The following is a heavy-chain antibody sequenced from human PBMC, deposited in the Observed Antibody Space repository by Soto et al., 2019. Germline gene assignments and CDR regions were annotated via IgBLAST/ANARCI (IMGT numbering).Heavy chain of an antibody. D-gene: IGHD5-12*01. CDR1: GFSFSDYG. J-gene: IGHJ4*02. V-gene: IGHV3-33*01. CDR3: ARDGRGNEQFDY. Sequence: QVQLVESGGGVVQPGRSLRLSCVASGFSFSDYGIHWVRQAPGKGLEWVAIIWYDGSNKYYVDSVKGRFTVSRDNSKNTLYLQMNSLTAEDTAVYYCARDGRGNEQFDYWGQGTLVTVSS. CDR2: IWYDGSNK.